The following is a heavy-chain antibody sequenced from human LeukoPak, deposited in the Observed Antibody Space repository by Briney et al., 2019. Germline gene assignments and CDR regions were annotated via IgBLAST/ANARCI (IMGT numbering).Heavy chain of an antibody. CDR2: IKSKADGGTT. CDR1: GFTVSNAW. V-gene: IGHV3-15*01. Sequence: GGSLRLSCSASGFTVSNAWVSWVRQAPGMGLEWVGRIKSKADGGTTEYAAPVKGRFTISRDDSKNTLSLQMNSLKTEDTAVYYCTLYSGYQFDYWGHGTLVTVSS. D-gene: IGHD5-12*01. J-gene: IGHJ4*01. CDR3: TLYSGYQFDY.